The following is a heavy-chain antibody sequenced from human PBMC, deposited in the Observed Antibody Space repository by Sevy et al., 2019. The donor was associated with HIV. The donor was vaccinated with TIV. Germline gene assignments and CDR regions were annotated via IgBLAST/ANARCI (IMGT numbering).Heavy chain of an antibody. CDR3: ARGGVGVVSLYYGMDV. J-gene: IGHJ6*02. CDR2: IGTAGDT. V-gene: IGHV3-13*01. Sequence: GGSLRLSCAASGFTFSSYDMHWVRQATGKGLEWVSAIGTAGDTYYPGSVKGRFTISRENAKNSLYLQMNSLRAGDTAVHYCARGGVGVVSLYYGMDVWGQGTTVTVSS. CDR1: GFTFSSYD. D-gene: IGHD3-3*01.